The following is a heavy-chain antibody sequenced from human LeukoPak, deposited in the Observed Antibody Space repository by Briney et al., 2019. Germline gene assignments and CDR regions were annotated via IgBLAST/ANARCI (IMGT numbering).Heavy chain of an antibody. V-gene: IGHV4-34*01. D-gene: IGHD3-3*01. CDR3: ASVGGGGVIDY. CDR2: IYYSGST. J-gene: IGHJ4*02. CDR1: GGSFSGYY. Sequence: PSETLSLTCAVYGGSFSGYYWSWIRQPPGKGLEWIGSIYYSGSTYYNPSLKSRVTISVDTSKNQFSLKLSSVTAADTAVYYCASVGGGGVIDYWGQGTLVTVSS.